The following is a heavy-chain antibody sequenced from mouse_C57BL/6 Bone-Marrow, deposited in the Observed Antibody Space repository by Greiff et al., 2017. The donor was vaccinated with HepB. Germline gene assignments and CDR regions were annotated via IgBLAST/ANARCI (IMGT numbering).Heavy chain of an antibody. CDR2: IDPENGDT. J-gene: IGHJ4*01. V-gene: IGHV14-4*01. Sequence: EVKLVESGAELVRPGASVKLSCTASGFNIKDDYMHWVKQRPEQGLEWIGWIDPENGDTEYASKFQGKATITADTSSNTAYLQLSSLTSEDTAVYYCTTWSSYAMDYWGQGTSVTVS. CDR1: GFNIKDDY. D-gene: IGHD1-1*01. CDR3: TTWSSYAMDY.